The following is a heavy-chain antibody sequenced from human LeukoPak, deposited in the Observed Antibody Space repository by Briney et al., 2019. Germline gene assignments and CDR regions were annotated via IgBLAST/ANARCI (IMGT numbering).Heavy chain of an antibody. D-gene: IGHD3-3*01. Sequence: SETLSLTCTVSGYSISSGYYWGWIRQPPGKGLEWIGSIYHSGSTYYNPSLKSRVTISVDTSKNQFSLKLSSVTAADTAVYYCTRLRAYYDFWSGSYYFDYWGQGTLVTVSS. CDR3: TRLRAYYDFWSGSYYFDY. CDR1: GYSISSGYY. J-gene: IGHJ4*02. V-gene: IGHV4-38-2*02. CDR2: IYHSGST.